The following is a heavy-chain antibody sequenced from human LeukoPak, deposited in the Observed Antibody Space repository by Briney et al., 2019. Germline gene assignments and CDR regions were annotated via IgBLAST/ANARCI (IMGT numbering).Heavy chain of an antibody. CDR1: GFTFSHYW. Sequence: GGSLRLSCAPSGFTFSHYWMSWVRQAPGKGLEWVANIKEDGSEKYYVDSVKGRFTISRDNAKSSLSLQVNSLRAEDTAVYYCARSRSGYYEDYWGQGTLVTVSS. CDR3: ARSRSGYYEDY. CDR2: IKEDGSEK. J-gene: IGHJ4*02. V-gene: IGHV3-7*01. D-gene: IGHD3-22*01.